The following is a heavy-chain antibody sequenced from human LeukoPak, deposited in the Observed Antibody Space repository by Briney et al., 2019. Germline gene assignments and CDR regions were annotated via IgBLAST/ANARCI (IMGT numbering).Heavy chain of an antibody. V-gene: IGHV4-59*08. CDR2: IYYTGST. CDR3: ARSYCRGGSCYLFDS. D-gene: IGHD2-15*01. J-gene: IGHJ4*02. CDR1: GGSISSYY. Sequence: PSETLSLTCTVSGGSISSYYWSWIRQPPGKGLEWIGYIYYTGSTNYNPSLKSRVTISVDTSKNQFSLKLSSVTAADTAEYSCARSYCRGGSCYLFDSWGQGTLVTVSS.